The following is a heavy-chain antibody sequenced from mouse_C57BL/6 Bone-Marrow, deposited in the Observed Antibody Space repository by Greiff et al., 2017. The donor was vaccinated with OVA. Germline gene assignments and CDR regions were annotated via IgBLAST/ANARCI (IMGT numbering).Heavy chain of an antibody. CDR3: AREATMVTVRAMDY. D-gene: IGHD2-2*01. Sequence: VQLKESGPGLVKPSQSLSLTCSVTGYSITSGYYWNWIRQFPGNKLEWMGYISYDGSNNYNPSLKNRISITRDTSKNQFFLKLNSVTTEDTATYYCAREATMVTVRAMDYWGQGTSVTVSS. CDR1: GYSITSGYY. CDR2: ISYDGSN. V-gene: IGHV3-6*01. J-gene: IGHJ4*01.